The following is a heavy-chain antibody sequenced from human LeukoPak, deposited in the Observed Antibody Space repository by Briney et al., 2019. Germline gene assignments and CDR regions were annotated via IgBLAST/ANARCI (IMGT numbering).Heavy chain of an antibody. V-gene: IGHV3-21*01. CDR3: ARDLLLWFGGSNYYYGMDV. CDR2: ISSSSSYI. CDR1: GFTFSSYS. Sequence: PGGSLRLSCAASGFTFSSYSMNWVRQAPGKGLERVSSISSSSSYIYYADSVKGRFTISRDNAKNSLYLQMNSLRAEDTAVYYCARDLLLWFGGSNYYYGMDVWGQGTTVTVSS. J-gene: IGHJ6*02. D-gene: IGHD3-10*01.